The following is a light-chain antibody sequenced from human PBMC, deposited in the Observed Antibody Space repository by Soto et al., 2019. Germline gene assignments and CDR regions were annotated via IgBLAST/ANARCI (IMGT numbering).Light chain of an antibody. V-gene: IGKV3-15*01. J-gene: IGKJ5*01. CDR3: QQYDKWPPIT. Sequence: EIVMTQSPATLSVSPGERATLSCRASQSVSSNLAWYQQKPGQAPRLVIYGASTRATGIPARFSGSGSGTDFSLTISSLQSEDCAVYYCQQYDKWPPITFGQGTRLEMK. CDR1: QSVSSN. CDR2: GAS.